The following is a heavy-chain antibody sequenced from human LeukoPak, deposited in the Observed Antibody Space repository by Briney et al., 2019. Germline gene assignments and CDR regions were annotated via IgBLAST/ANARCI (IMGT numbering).Heavy chain of an antibody. J-gene: IGHJ4*02. CDR1: GFTFSSYA. V-gene: IGHV3-23*01. Sequence: GGSLRLSCAASGFTFSSYAMSWVRQASGKGLEWVSVISGSAGSTYYADSVKGRFTISRDNAKNSLYLQMNSLRAEDTAVYYCARDIAGGLNWGQGTLVTVSS. CDR2: ISGSAGST. CDR3: ARDIAGGLN. D-gene: IGHD6-13*01.